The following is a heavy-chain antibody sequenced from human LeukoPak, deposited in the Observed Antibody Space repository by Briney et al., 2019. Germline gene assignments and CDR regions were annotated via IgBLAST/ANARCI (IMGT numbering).Heavy chain of an antibody. CDR2: IYTSGST. Sequence: SETLSLTCTVSGGSISSYYWSWIRQPAGKGLEWIGRIYTSGSTNYNPSLKSRVTMSVDTSKNQFSLKLSSVTAADTAVYYCARDRALGSGKFYFDYWGQGTLVTVSS. CDR1: GGSISSYY. J-gene: IGHJ4*02. V-gene: IGHV4-4*07. D-gene: IGHD3-16*01. CDR3: ARDRALGSGKFYFDY.